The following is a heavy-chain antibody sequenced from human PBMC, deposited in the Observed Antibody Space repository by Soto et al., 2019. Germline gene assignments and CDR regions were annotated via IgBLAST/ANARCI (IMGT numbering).Heavy chain of an antibody. CDR2: INHSGST. CDR1: GGSISSSSYY. CDR3: ARGRRDGLRFLEWLSYSPFDP. D-gene: IGHD3-3*01. J-gene: IGHJ5*02. Sequence: PSETLSLTCTVSGGSISSSSYYWSWIRQPPGKGLEWIGEINHSGSTNYNPSLKSRVTISVDTSKNQFSLKLSSVTAADTAVYYCARGRRDGLRFLEWLSYSPFDPWGQGTLVTVSS. V-gene: IGHV4-39*07.